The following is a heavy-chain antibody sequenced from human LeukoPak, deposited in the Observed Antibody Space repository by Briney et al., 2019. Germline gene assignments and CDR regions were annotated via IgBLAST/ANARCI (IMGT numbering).Heavy chain of an antibody. Sequence: SVKVSCKASGGTFSSSAIIWVRQAPGQGLEWMGGIIPIFGTANYAQKLQGRVTMTTDTSTSTAYMELRSLRSDDTAVYYCARDGITMVRAVISPGAIDYWGQGTLVTVSS. J-gene: IGHJ4*02. CDR2: IIPIFGTA. CDR1: GGTFSSSA. CDR3: ARDGITMVRAVISPGAIDY. D-gene: IGHD3-10*01. V-gene: IGHV1-69*05.